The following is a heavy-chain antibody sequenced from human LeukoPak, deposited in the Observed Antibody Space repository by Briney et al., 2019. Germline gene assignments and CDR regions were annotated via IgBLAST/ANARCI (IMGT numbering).Heavy chain of an antibody. CDR3: ARGVVVPADLFDY. Sequence: GASLKISCKGSGSRFTSYWIGWVRQMPGKGLEWMGIIYPGDSDTRYSPSFQGQVTISADKSISTAYLQWSSLKASDTAMYYCARGVVVPADLFDYWGQGTLVTVSS. V-gene: IGHV5-51*01. CDR2: IYPGDSDT. CDR1: GSRFTSYW. D-gene: IGHD2-2*01. J-gene: IGHJ4*02.